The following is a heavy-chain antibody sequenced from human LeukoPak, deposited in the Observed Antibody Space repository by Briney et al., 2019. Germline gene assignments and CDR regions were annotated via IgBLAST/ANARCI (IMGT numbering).Heavy chain of an antibody. J-gene: IGHJ5*02. CDR3: ARGARLGYSYDPDLFDP. Sequence: ASVKVSCKASGYTFTSYYMHWVRQAPGQGLEWMGIINPSGGSTSYAQKFQGRVTMTRDTSTSTAYMELSSLRSEDTAVYYCARGARLGYSYDPDLFDPWGQGTLVTVSS. V-gene: IGHV1-46*01. D-gene: IGHD5-18*01. CDR2: INPSGGST. CDR1: GYTFTSYY.